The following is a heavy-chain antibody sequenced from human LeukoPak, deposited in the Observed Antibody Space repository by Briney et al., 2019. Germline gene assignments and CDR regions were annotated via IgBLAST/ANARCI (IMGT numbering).Heavy chain of an antibody. CDR1: GFTFTSSW. Sequence: PGGSLRLSCAASGFTFTSSWMHWVGQDPEKGLVWVSRINGDGTSLAYADSVKDRFTISRDNAKNMLYLQMSSLRVDDTALYYCVRGAPFDYWGQGTLVTVSS. CDR3: VRGAPFDY. V-gene: IGHV3-74*01. J-gene: IGHJ4*02. CDR2: INGDGTSL. D-gene: IGHD1-26*01.